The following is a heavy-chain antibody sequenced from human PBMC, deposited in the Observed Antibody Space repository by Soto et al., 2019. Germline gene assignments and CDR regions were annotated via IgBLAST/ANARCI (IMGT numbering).Heavy chain of an antibody. CDR3: ARGLVSSFYY. J-gene: IGHJ4*01. D-gene: IGHD1-26*01. V-gene: IGHV3-33*01. CDR1: GFTFSTYG. CDR2: IWYDGSKK. Sequence: QVQLVESGGGVVQPGRSLRLSCAASGFTFSTYGMNWVRQAPGKGLELVAVIWYDGSKKYYADSVKGRFTIPRDNSMNTVDLHRHSLSAEYTGVYYWARGLVSSFYYWGPGTLVTVSS.